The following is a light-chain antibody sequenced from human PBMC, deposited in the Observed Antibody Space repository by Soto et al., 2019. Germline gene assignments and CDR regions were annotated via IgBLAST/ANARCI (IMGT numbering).Light chain of an antibody. CDR3: SSYTSSSTPYV. CDR1: SIDVGDYNY. Sequence: QSALTQPASVSGSPGQSITISCTGTSIDVGDYNYVSWYQQHPGKAPKLMIYDVSNRPSGVSNRFSGSKSGNTASLTISGLQAEDEADYYCSSYTSSSTPYVFGTGTKLTVL. J-gene: IGLJ1*01. V-gene: IGLV2-14*01. CDR2: DVS.